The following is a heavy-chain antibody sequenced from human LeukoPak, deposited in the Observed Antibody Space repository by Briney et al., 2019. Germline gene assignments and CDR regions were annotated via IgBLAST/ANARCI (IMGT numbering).Heavy chain of an antibody. V-gene: IGHV3-74*01. Sequence: PGGSLRLSCAASGFTFSSNWMHWVRQAPGKGLVWVSRINNDGSSTSYADSVRGRFTISRDNAKNALYLQMNSLRAEDTAVYYCARDQRALGYYGMDVWGQGTTVTVSS. CDR2: INNDGSST. D-gene: IGHD7-27*01. CDR3: ARDQRALGYYGMDV. J-gene: IGHJ6*02. CDR1: GFTFSSNW.